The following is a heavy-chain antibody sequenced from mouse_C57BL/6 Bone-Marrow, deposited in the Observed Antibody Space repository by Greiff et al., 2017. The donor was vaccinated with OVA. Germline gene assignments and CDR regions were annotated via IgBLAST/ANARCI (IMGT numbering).Heavy chain of an antibody. CDR3: ASSSGYVLDY. CDR1: GYAFTNYL. J-gene: IGHJ4*01. CDR2: INPGSGGT. V-gene: IGHV1-54*01. D-gene: IGHD3-2*02. Sequence: VQLQQSGAELVRPGTSVKVSCKASGYAFTNYLIEWVKQRPGQGLEWIGVINPGSGGTNYNEKFKGKATLTADKSSSTAYMQLSSLTSEDSAVYFCASSSGYVLDYWGQGTSVTVSS.